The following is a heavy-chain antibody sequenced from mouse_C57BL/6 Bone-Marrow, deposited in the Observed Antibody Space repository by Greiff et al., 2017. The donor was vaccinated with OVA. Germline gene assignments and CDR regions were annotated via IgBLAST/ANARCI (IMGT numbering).Heavy chain of an antibody. V-gene: IGHV7-3*01. J-gene: IGHJ4*01. Sequence: EVKLMESGGGLVQPGGSLSLSCAASGFTFTDYYMSWVRQPPGKALEWLGFIRNKANGYTTEYSASVKGRFTISRDNSQSILYLQMNALRAEDSATYYCARYKGVGQGMDYWGQGTSVTVSS. D-gene: IGHD1-1*02. CDR3: ARYKGVGQGMDY. CDR1: GFTFTDYY. CDR2: IRNKANGYTT.